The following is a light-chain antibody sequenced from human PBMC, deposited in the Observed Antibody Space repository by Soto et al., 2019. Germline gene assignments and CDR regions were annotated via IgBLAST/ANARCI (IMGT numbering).Light chain of an antibody. V-gene: IGKV3D-15*02. Sequence: EVVMTQSPATLSVSPGERATLSCRASQTVRDNLGWYQQKPGQPPRLLIYGAITRATGIPARFSGSGPGTEFTLTISSLQSEDFAVYYCQQYGSSPRTFGQGTKVDIK. CDR3: QQYGSSPRT. CDR2: GAI. J-gene: IGKJ1*01. CDR1: QTVRDN.